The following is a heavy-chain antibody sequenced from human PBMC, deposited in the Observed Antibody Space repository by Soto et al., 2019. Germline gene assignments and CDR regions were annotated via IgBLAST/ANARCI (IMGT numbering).Heavy chain of an antibody. D-gene: IGHD4-17*01. V-gene: IGHV3-23*01. Sequence: EVQLLESGGGLVQPGGSLRLSCAASGITFSSYALTWVRQVPGKGLEWVSSICGSGGGTYYADAVKGRFTISRDNSKNTLFLQMNSLRAEDTAIYYCAKDPNGDYVGAFDSWGQGALVTVSS. CDR1: GITFSSYA. J-gene: IGHJ4*02. CDR2: ICGSGGGT. CDR3: AKDPNGDYVGAFDS.